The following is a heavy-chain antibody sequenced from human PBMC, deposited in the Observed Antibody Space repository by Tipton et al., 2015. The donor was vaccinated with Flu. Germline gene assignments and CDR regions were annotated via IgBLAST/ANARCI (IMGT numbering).Heavy chain of an antibody. D-gene: IGHD3-16*01. CDR1: GFTFNSYE. V-gene: IGHV3-48*03. J-gene: IGHJ4*02. CDR2: ISPSGSTK. Sequence: GSLRLSCEASGFTFNSYEMNWVRQAPGKGLEWVSHISPSGSTKYYGDSVKGRFTISRDNAKNSLYLEMNSLRSEDTAVYYCTRGFIRLCDYWGQGTLVTVSS. CDR3: TRGFIRLCDY.